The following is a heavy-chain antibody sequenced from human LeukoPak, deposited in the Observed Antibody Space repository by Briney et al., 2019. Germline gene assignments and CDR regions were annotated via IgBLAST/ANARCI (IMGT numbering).Heavy chain of an antibody. J-gene: IGHJ6*02. CDR3: ARDRYYGSGSYSRPYYYYGMDV. CDR2: IYYSGST. D-gene: IGHD3-10*01. Sequence: SETLSLTCSVSGGSISSSGYYWGWIRQPPGKGLEWIGSIYYSGSTNYNPSLKSRVTISVDTSKNQFSLKLSSVTAADTAVYYCARDRYYGSGSYSRPYYYYGMDVWGQGTAVTVSS. CDR1: GGSISSSGYY. V-gene: IGHV4-39*07.